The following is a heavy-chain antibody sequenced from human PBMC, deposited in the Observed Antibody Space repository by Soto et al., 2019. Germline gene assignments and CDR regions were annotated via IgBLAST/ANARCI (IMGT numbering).Heavy chain of an antibody. CDR3: ARANWGLNAFDI. CDR1: GYTFTSYA. J-gene: IGHJ3*02. D-gene: IGHD7-27*01. V-gene: IGHV1-3*01. CDR2: INAGNGNT. Sequence: ASVKVSCKASGYTFTSYAMHWVRQAPGQRLEWMGWINAGNGNTKYSQKFQGRVTITRDTSASTAYMELSSLRSEDTAVYYCARANWGLNAFDIWGQGTMATVSS.